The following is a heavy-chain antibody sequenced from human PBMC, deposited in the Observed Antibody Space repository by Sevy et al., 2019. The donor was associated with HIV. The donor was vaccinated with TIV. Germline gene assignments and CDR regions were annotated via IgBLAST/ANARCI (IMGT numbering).Heavy chain of an antibody. CDR2: IRYDGSTK. D-gene: IGHD6-6*01. V-gene: IGHV3-30*02. Sequence: GGYLRLSCAASGFTFSIYGMHCVRQAPGKGLEWVACIRYDGSTKYYADSVKGRFTISRDNSKNTLYLQMNSLRAEDTAVYYCAKDLTERYSSSSGDFDYWGQGLLVTVSS. CDR1: GFTFSIYG. CDR3: AKDLTERYSSSSGDFDY. J-gene: IGHJ4*02.